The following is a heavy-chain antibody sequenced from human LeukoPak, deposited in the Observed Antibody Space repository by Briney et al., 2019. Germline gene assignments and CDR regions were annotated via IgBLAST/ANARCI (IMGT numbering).Heavy chain of an antibody. CDR1: GGSISSSNYY. D-gene: IGHD6-19*01. Sequence: SETLSLTCTVSGGSISSSNYYWGWIRQPPGKGLEWIGSIYYSGSTYYNPSLKSRVTISVDTSKNQFSLKLSSVTAADTAVYYYARLLGGWYAPIRPTGYWGQGTLVTVSS. CDR2: IYYSGST. V-gene: IGHV4-39*01. J-gene: IGHJ4*02. CDR3: ARLLGGWYAPIRPTGY.